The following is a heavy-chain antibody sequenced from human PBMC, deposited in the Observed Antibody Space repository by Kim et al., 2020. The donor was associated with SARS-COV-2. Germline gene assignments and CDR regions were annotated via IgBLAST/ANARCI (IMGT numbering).Heavy chain of an antibody. J-gene: IGHJ4*02. Sequence: SETLSLTCTVSGGSISSGGYYWSWIRQHPGKGLEWIGYIYYSGSTYYNPSLKSRVTISVDTSKNQFSLKLSSVTAADTAVYYCASWGNYDLTLGDYWGQGTLVTVSS. CDR3: ASWGNYDLTLGDY. CDR1: GGSISSGGYY. D-gene: IGHD4-4*01. V-gene: IGHV4-31*03. CDR2: IYYSGST.